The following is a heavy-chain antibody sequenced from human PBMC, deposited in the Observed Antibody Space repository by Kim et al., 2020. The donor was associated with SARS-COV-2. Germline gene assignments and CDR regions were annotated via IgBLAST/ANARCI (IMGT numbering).Heavy chain of an antibody. CDR1: GGSISSSSYY. J-gene: IGHJ4*02. CDR3: ARHNLPQGYSYGFVLDY. V-gene: IGHV4-39*01. D-gene: IGHD5-18*01. Sequence: SETLSLTCTVSGGSISSSSYYWGWIRQPPGKGLEWIGSIYYSGSTYYNPSLKSRVTISVDTSKNQFSLKLSSVTAADTAVYYCARHNLPQGYSYGFVLDYWGQGTLVTVSS. CDR2: IYYSGST.